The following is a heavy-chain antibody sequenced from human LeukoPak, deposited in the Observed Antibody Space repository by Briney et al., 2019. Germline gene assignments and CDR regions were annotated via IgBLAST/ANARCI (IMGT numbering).Heavy chain of an antibody. J-gene: IGHJ2*01. D-gene: IGHD6-25*01. V-gene: IGHV4-34*01. CDR1: GESFSGYS. Sequence: SETLSLTCVVYGESFSGYSWSWIRQPPGKGREWIGEINQRRNTNYNPSLKSRVTILIDTSKNQFSLELSSVTAADTAVYYCASHGSHTRYFDLWGRGTRVTVSS. CDR3: ASHGSHTRYFDL. CDR2: INQRRNT.